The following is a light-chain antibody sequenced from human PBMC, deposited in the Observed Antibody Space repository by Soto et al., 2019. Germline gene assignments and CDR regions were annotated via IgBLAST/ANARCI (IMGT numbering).Light chain of an antibody. CDR2: DVT. Sequence: QSVLTQPATVSGSPGQSITISCTGTSSDVGGYNYVAWYQQHPGKAPKLMIYDVTNRPSGVSYRFSGSKSGNTASLTISGLQAEDEADYYCSSYTGSSAVVFGGGTQLTVL. CDR3: SSYTGSSAVV. V-gene: IGLV2-14*03. J-gene: IGLJ2*01. CDR1: SSDVGGYNY.